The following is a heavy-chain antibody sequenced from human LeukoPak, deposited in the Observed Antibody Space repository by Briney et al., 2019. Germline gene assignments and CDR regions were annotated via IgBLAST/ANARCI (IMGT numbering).Heavy chain of an antibody. V-gene: IGHV4-30-2*01. J-gene: IGHJ4*02. Sequence: SQTLSLTCAVSGGSISSGGYSWSWIRQPPGKGLEWIGYIYHSGSTYYNPSLKSRVTISVDRSKNQFSLKLSSVTAADTAVYYCARGFGGVIVIPYYFGYWGQGTLVTVSS. D-gene: IGHD3-16*02. CDR3: ARGFGGVIVIPYYFGY. CDR2: IYHSGST. CDR1: GGSISSGGYS.